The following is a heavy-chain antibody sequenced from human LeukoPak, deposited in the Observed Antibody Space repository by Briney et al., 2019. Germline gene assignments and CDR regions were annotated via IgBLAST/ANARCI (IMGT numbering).Heavy chain of an antibody. CDR3: ARGLRPKYCSGSSCFWFDP. CDR1: GFTFSSYS. Sequence: GGSLRLSCAASGFTFSSYSMNWVRQAPGKGLEWVSSISSSSSYIYYADSVKGRFTISRDNAKNSLYLQMNSLRAEDTAVYYCARGLRPKYCSGSSCFWFDPWGQGTLVTVSS. D-gene: IGHD2-15*01. V-gene: IGHV3-21*01. J-gene: IGHJ5*02. CDR2: ISSSSSYI.